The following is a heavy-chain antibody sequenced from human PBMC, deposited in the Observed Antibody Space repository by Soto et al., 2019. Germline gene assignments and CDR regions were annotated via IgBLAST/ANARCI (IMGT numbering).Heavy chain of an antibody. V-gene: IGHV3-23*01. Sequence: GGSLRLSCAASGFTFSSYAMSWVRQAPGKGLEWVWAISGSGGSTYYADSVKGRFTISGDNSKNALCLQMNSLRAEDTAVYYCANSGRYYYDSSGNWFDPWGQGTLVTVSS. CDR3: ANSGRYYYDSSGNWFDP. J-gene: IGHJ5*02. D-gene: IGHD3-22*01. CDR2: ISGSGGST. CDR1: GFTFSSYA.